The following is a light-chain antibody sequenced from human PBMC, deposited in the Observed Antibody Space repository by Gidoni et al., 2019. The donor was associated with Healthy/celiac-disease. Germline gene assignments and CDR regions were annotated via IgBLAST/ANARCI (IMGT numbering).Light chain of an antibody. V-gene: IGKV1-5*03. J-gene: IGKJ1*01. CDR2: KAS. CDR1: QSISSL. Sequence: DIQMTQSPSTLSASVGDRVTITFRASQSISSLLAWYQQKPGKAPKLLIYKASSLESGVPSRFSGSGSGTEFTLTISSLQPDDFATYYCQQYNSYSWPFGQGTKVEIK. CDR3: QQYNSYSWP.